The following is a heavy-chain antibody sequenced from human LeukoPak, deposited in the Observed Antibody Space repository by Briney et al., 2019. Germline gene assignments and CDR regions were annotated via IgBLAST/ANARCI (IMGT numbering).Heavy chain of an antibody. J-gene: IGHJ4*02. V-gene: IGHV3-33*01. D-gene: IGHD4-17*01. CDR1: GLTFSSYG. CDR2: IWYDGSNK. Sequence: GGSLRLFCAASGLTFSSYGMHWVRQAPGKGLEGVAVIWYDGSNKYYADSVKGRFTISRDNSKNTLYLQMNSLRAEDTAVYYCARDHPEYGDAAFDYWGQGTLVTVSS. CDR3: ARDHPEYGDAAFDY.